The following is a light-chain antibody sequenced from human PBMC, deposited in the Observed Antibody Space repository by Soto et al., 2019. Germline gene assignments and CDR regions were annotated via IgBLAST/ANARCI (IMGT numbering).Light chain of an antibody. V-gene: IGKV1-6*01. CDR3: LHDYSYPRT. Sequence: AIQMTQSPSSLSASVGDRVTITCRASQDISSDLGWYQQQPGKAPKLLIYAATSLHDGVSSRFSGSGSGTHFTLTISSLQPEDFATYYCLHDYSYPRTFGQGTKVEI. CDR1: QDISSD. J-gene: IGKJ1*01. CDR2: AAT.